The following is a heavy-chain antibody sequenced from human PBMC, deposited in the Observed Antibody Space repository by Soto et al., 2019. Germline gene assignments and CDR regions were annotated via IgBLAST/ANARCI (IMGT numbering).Heavy chain of an antibody. J-gene: IGHJ4*01. V-gene: IGHV1-3*01. CDR2: INAGNGNT. D-gene: IGHD2-15*01. Sequence: GQRLEWMGWINAGNGNTKYSQKFQGRVTSTRDTSASTAYMELSSLRSEVTSVYYSARDLGGWPDYCGHGTPVTVS. CDR3: ARDLGGWPDY.